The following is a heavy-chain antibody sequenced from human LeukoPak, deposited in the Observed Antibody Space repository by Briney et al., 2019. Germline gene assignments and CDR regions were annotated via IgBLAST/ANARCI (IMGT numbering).Heavy chain of an antibody. CDR1: GYTFISYD. V-gene: IGHV1-8*01. D-gene: IGHD3-10*01. Sequence: ASVKVSCKASGYTFISYDINWVRQATGQGLEWMGWMSPNSGNTGYAQKFQGRVTLTEDTSTDTASMELSSLRSEDTAVYYCATDPISMVRGIIIEGFDPWGQGTLVTVSS. J-gene: IGHJ5*02. CDR2: MSPNSGNT. CDR3: ATDPISMVRGIIIEGFDP.